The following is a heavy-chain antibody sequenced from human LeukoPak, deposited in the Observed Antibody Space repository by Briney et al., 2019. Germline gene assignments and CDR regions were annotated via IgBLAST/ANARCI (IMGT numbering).Heavy chain of an antibody. D-gene: IGHD1-7*01. V-gene: IGHV4-39*07. J-gene: IGHJ4*02. CDR2: IYYSGST. CDR1: GGSISSSSYY. CDR3: ARELELLPFDY. Sequence: SETLSLTCTVSGGSISSSSYYWGWIRQPPGKGLEWIGSIYYSGSTYYNPSLKSRVTISVDTSKNQFSLKLSSVTAADTAVYYCARELELLPFDYWGQGTLVTVSS.